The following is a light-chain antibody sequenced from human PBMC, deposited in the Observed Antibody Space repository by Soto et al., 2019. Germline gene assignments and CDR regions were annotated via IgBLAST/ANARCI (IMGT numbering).Light chain of an antibody. J-gene: IGKJ2*01. Sequence: DIQMTQSPSTLSAAVGDRVTITCQASQTIRTWLAWYQQRPGEAPNLLIYVASKLQTGVPSRFGGSGSGTEFTVTISSLQPDDFATYYCQQYYTYPYTFGQGTKLEI. V-gene: IGKV1-5*03. CDR3: QQYYTYPYT. CDR2: VAS. CDR1: QTIRTW.